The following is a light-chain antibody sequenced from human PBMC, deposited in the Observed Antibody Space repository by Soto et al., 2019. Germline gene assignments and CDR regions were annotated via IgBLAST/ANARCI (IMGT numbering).Light chain of an antibody. CDR1: SSDVGGYNY. J-gene: IGLJ1*01. CDR2: EVS. Sequence: QYALTQPASVSGSPGQSITISCTGTSSDVGGYNYVSWYQQHPGKAPKLMIYEVSNRPSGVSNRFSGSKSGNTASLTISRLQAEDEADYYCSSYTSSSTPYAFGTGTKLTVL. CDR3: SSYTSSSTPYA. V-gene: IGLV2-14*01.